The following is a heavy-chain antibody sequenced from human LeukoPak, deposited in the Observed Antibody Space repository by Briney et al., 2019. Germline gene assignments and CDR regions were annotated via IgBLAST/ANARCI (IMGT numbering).Heavy chain of an antibody. V-gene: IGHV4-30-4*01. D-gene: IGHD6-13*01. CDR2: IFYSGSP. CDR1: GGSINSGDYY. J-gene: IGHJ4*02. CDR3: ARAYSSSWYYFDF. Sequence: SETLSLTCTVSGGSINSGDYYWSWIRQPPGKGLEWIGYIFYSGSPYYTPSLKSRVTISVDSSKNQFSLQLSSVTAADTAVYYCARAYSSSWYYFDFWGQGTLVTVSS.